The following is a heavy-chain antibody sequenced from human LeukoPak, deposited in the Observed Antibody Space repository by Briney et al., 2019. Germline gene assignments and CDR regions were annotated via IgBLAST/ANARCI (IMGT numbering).Heavy chain of an antibody. Sequence: ASVKVSCKASRYTFTGYYMHWVRQAPGQGFEWMGWINPNSGGTDYAQKFQGRVTMTRDTSISTAYMELSRLRSDDTAVYYCARGTGEGYTYGRYYFDYWGQGTLVTVSP. CDR3: ARGTGEGYTYGRYYFDY. CDR2: INPNSGGT. D-gene: IGHD5-18*01. J-gene: IGHJ4*02. CDR1: RYTFTGYY. V-gene: IGHV1-2*02.